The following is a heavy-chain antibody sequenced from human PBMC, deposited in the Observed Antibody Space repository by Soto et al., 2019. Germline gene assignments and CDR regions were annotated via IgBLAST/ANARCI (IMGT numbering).Heavy chain of an antibody. J-gene: IGHJ6*03. CDR2: MNAGSANT. V-gene: IGHV1-8*01. CDR3: GSGVGYRLPNKEDYFNNCIDD. D-gene: IGHD2-2*01. Sequence: AAVKVSCKASGYTFNSFDITWVRQASGQGLEWMGWMNAGSANTGYAQQLRGRVTMTRDTSLDTAYLELSSLRSEDTAVYYCGSGVGYRLPNKEDYFNNCIDDWGKGTTVTVTS. CDR1: GYTFNSFD.